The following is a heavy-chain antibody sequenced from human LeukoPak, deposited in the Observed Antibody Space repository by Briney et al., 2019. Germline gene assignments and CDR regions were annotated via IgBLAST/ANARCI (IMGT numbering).Heavy chain of an antibody. CDR1: GFTFSSYG. V-gene: IGHV3-33*01. D-gene: IGHD4-17*01. CDR2: IWYDGSNK. J-gene: IGHJ4*02. Sequence: PGGSLRLSCAASGFTFSSYGMHWVRQAPGKGLEWVAVIWYDGSNKYYADSVKGRFTISRDNSKNTLYLQMNSLRAEDTAVYYCARADYGDYEDYWGQGTLVTDSS. CDR3: ARADYGDYEDY.